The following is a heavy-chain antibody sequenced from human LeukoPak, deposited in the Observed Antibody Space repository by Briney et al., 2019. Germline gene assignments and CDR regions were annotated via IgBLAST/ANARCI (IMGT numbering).Heavy chain of an antibody. CDR1: GFTFSSYA. CDR2: ISYDGSNK. CDR3: ASVVYCSSTSCPIDY. D-gene: IGHD2-2*01. J-gene: IGHJ4*02. Sequence: GGSLRLSCAASGFTFSSYAMHWVRQAPGKGLEWVAVISYDGSNKYYADSVKGRFTISRDNSKNTLYLQMNSLRPEDTAVCYCASVVYCSSTSCPIDYWGQGTLVTVSS. V-gene: IGHV3-30-3*01.